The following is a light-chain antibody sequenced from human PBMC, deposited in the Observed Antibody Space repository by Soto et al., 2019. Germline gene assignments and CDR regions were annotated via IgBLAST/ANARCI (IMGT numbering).Light chain of an antibody. J-gene: IGKJ4*01. CDR1: HSISNF. V-gene: IGKV1-39*01. CDR3: HQTFTPPLT. Sequence: DIEMTQSPSSLSASVGDSGTITCRASHSISNFLTWYRKSPGRAPELLIYAASTLQSGVPSRFSGSGSGTDFTLTIRILQPEDFANYWWHQTFTPPLTGGGGTKVEL. CDR2: AAS.